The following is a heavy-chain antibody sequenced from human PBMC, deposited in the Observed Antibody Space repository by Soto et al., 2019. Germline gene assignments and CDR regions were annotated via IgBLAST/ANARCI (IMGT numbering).Heavy chain of an antibody. CDR1: GFPFSTYE. CDR2: ISGGGYAR. CDR3: AKELVHQATNSDCSSTSCYLEDQTGTHYYGMDV. V-gene: IGHV3-23*01. Sequence: PWGSLILSCAGSGFPFSTYEMNWVRQAPGKGLEWVSAISGGGYARYYAASVKGRFTISRDNSKNTLYLQMNSLRAEDTAVYYCAKELVHQATNSDCSSTSCYLEDQTGTHYYGMDVWGQGTTVTVSS. J-gene: IGHJ6*02. D-gene: IGHD2-2*01.